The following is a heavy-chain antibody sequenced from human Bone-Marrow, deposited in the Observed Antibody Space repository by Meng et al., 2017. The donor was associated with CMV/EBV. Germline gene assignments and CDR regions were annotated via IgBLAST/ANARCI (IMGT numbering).Heavy chain of an antibody. CDR2: ISYDGSNK. CDR1: GFTFSSYG. Sequence: GESLKISCAASGFTFSSYGMQWVRQAPGKGLEWVAVISYDGSNKYYADAVKGRFTLSRDNSKNTLYLQMNSLRAEDTALYYCARTIVVVPKYYYHGMDVWGQGTTVTVSS. V-gene: IGHV3-30*19. D-gene: IGHD2-2*01. CDR3: ARTIVVVPKYYYHGMDV. J-gene: IGHJ6*02.